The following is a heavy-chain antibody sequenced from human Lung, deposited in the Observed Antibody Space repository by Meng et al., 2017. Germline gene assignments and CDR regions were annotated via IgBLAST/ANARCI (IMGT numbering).Heavy chain of an antibody. CDR1: GDSVSSNIAA. Sequence: QVHLQHSGPVLVNPSQTLSLTCAISGDSVSSNIAAWNWIRQTPSRGLEWVGRTYYRSKWYTGYEVSVRSRITINPDKSKNQFSLQLNSVTPEDTAVYYCARSQQWLDSWGQGTLVTVSS. V-gene: IGHV6-1*01. CDR3: ARSQQWLDS. CDR2: TYYRSKWYT. J-gene: IGHJ4*02. D-gene: IGHD6-19*01.